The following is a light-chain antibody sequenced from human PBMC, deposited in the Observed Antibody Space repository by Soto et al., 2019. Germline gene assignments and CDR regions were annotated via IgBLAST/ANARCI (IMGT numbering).Light chain of an antibody. Sequence: QSALTQPRSVSGSPGQSVTISCTGTSGDVGANKYVSWYRQYPGKAPKLMIYDVNERPSGVPDRFSGSKSGNTASLIIYGLQADDEGDYFCCSYVGVSYVFGNGTKVTVL. V-gene: IGLV2-11*01. CDR3: CSYVGVSYV. CDR2: DVN. J-gene: IGLJ1*01. CDR1: SGDVGANKY.